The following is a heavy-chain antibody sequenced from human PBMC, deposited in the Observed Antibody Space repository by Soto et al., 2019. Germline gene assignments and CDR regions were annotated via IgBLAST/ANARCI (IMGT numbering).Heavy chain of an antibody. J-gene: IGHJ4*02. CDR3: ARDMATTLGFDY. D-gene: IGHD5-12*01. CDR1: GFIFKSYE. Sequence: GGSLRLSCSASGFIFKSYEMNWVRRAPGKGLEWISDISTSGSTIYYADSVKGRFTISRDNARDSLYLQMNSLRAEDTAVYYCARDMATTLGFDYWGLGILVTVSS. CDR2: ISTSGSTI. V-gene: IGHV3-48*03.